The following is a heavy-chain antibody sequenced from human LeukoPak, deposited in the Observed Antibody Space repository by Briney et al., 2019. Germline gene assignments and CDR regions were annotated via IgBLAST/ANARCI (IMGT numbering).Heavy chain of an antibody. CDR2: ISGSGTNT. J-gene: IGHJ4*02. D-gene: IGHD3-10*01. CDR1: GFTFSSYA. CDR3: AKRYYGSGNYDPLLGY. V-gene: IGHV3-23*01. Sequence: PGGSLRLSCAASGFTFSSYAMSWVRQAPGKVLKWVSAISGSGTNTYYADSVKGRFTISRDNSKNTLFLQMNSLRAEDTAVYYCAKRYYGSGNYDPLLGYWGQGALVTVSS.